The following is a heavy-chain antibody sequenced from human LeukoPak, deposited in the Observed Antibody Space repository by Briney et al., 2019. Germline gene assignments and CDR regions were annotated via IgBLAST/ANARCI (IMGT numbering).Heavy chain of an antibody. J-gene: IGHJ4*02. CDR1: GGSISSYY. CDR3: ARHRDDSSGYYLDY. CDR2: IYYSGST. Sequence: PSETLSLTCTVSGGSISSYYWSWIRQPPGKGLEWIGYIYYSGSTNYNPSLKSRVTISVDTSKNQFSLKLSSVTAADTAVYYCARHRDDSSGYYLDYWGQGTLVTVSS. D-gene: IGHD3-22*01. V-gene: IGHV4-59*08.